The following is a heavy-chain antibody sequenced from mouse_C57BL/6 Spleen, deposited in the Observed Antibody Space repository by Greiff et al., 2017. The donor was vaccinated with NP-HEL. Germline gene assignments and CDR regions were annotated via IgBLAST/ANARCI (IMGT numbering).Heavy chain of an antibody. CDR1: GYTFTDYE. Sequence: VQRVESGAELVRPGASVTLSCKASGYTFTDYEMHWVKQTPVHGLEWIGAIDPETGGTAYNQKFKGKAILTADKSSITAYMEVLSLTSEDAAVYYCTRGDGAPFAYWGQGTLVTVSA. D-gene: IGHD2-3*01. V-gene: IGHV1-15*01. CDR2: IDPETGGT. J-gene: IGHJ3*01. CDR3: TRGDGAPFAY.